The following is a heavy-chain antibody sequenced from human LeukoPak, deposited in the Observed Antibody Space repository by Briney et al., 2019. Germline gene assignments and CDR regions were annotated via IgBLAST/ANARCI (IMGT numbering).Heavy chain of an antibody. CDR3: AKVGTGSYYYFDY. J-gene: IGHJ4*02. CDR2: ISGSGGST. CDR1: GFTFSSYA. D-gene: IGHD1-26*01. V-gene: IGHV3-23*01. Sequence: PGGSLRLSCAASGFTFSSYAMSWVRQAPGKGLEWVSAISGSGGSTYYADSVKVRFTISRDKSKNTLYLQMNSLRAEDTAVYYCAKVGTGSYYYFDYWGQGTLVSVSS.